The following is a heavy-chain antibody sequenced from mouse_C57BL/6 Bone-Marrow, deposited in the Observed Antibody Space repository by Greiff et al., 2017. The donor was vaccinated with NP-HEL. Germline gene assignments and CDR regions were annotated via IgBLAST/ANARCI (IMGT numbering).Heavy chain of an antibody. CDR2: INPSNGGT. V-gene: IGHV1-53*01. CDR1: GYTFTSYW. D-gene: IGHD1-1*01. CDR3: ARRKITTVVEYYFDY. J-gene: IGHJ2*01. Sequence: VQLQQPGTELVKPGASVKLSCKASGYTFTSYWMHWVKQRPGQGLEWIGNINPSNGGTNYNEQFKSKATLTVDKSSSTAYMQLSSLTSEDSAVYYCARRKITTVVEYYFDYWGQGTTLTVSS.